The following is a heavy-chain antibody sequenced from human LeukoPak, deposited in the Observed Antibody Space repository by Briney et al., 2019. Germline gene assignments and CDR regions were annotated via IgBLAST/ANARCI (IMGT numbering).Heavy chain of an antibody. CDR1: GFTVNNNY. CDR2: ISRSGDST. J-gene: IGHJ4*02. Sequence: GGSLRLSCAASGFTVNNNYMSWVRQAPGKGLEWVSAISRSGDSTYYADSVKGRFTISRGNSDNTLYLQMNGLRAEDTALYYCAKDLFSGSWTPFDYWGQGTLVTVSS. D-gene: IGHD1-26*01. V-gene: IGHV3-23*01. CDR3: AKDLFSGSWTPFDY.